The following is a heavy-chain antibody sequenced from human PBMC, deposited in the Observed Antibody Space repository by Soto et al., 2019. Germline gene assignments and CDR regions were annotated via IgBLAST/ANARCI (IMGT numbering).Heavy chain of an antibody. J-gene: IGHJ6*02. V-gene: IGHV3-48*02. CDR3: ARFDSGVYYDYVLGSYRLLGMDV. D-gene: IGHD3-16*02. Sequence: RSLSLSSAASGLTFSSYSVRCDSHVAGNVMEWVSYVLSISRTTYYADSVKGRFTISRDNAKNSLYLQMNSLRDEETAVYYCARFDSGVYYDYVLGSYRLLGMDVWGQGTTVTVSS. CDR1: GLTFSSYS. CDR2: VLSISRTT.